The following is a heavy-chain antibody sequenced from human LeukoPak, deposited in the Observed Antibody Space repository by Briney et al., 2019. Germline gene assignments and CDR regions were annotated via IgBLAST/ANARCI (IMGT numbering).Heavy chain of an antibody. CDR3: ATMTTFDP. CDR1: GYTFTDYY. J-gene: IGHJ5*02. Sequence: GATVKISCKAFGYTFTDYYIHWVKEAPGKGLEWMGRVDPEDGETTYAEKFQGRVTITADTSTDTAYMEPNNLRSEDTAVYYCATMTTFDPWGQGTLVTVSP. V-gene: IGHV1-69-2*01. D-gene: IGHD4-11*01. CDR2: VDPEDGET.